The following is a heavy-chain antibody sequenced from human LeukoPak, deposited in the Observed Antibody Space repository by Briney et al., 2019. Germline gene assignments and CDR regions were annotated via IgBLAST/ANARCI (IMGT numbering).Heavy chain of an antibody. CDR2: IRYDGRDK. V-gene: IGHV3-30*02. J-gene: IGHJ4*02. CDR3: ARDWTSVEAHIEY. D-gene: IGHD6-6*01. CDR1: GFVFSSYA. Sequence: PGGSLRLSCAASGFVFSSYAMHWVRQAPGKGLEWVAFIRYDGRDKNYADSVRGRFTISRDNSNNTLYLQMNSLRAEDTAVYYCARDWTSVEAHIEYWGQGTLVTASS.